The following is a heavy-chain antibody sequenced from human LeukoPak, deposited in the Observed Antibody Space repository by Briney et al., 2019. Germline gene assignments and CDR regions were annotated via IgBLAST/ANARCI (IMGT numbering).Heavy chain of an antibody. CDR1: GGTFSSYA. V-gene: IGHV1-69*13. Sequence: ASVKVSCKASGGTFSSYAISWVRQAPGQGPEWMGGIIPIFGTANYAQKFQGRVTITADESTSTAYMELSSLRSEDTAVYYCARVPMEQWLVLEAFDIWGQGTMVTVSS. J-gene: IGHJ3*02. CDR3: ARVPMEQWLVLEAFDI. D-gene: IGHD6-19*01. CDR2: IIPIFGTA.